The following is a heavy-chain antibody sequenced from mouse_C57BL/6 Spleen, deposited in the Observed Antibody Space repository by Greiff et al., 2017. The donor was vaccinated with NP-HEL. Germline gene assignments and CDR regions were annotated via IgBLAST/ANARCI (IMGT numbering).Heavy chain of an antibody. Sequence: VQVVESGPGLVAPSQSLSITCTVSGFSLTSYGVSWVRQPPGKGLEWLGVIWGDGSTNYHSALISRLSISKDNSKSQVFLKLNSLQTDDTATYYCAKPSREITTVVDYWYFDVWGTGTTVTVSS. CDR1: GFSLTSYG. CDR2: IWGDGST. D-gene: IGHD1-1*01. CDR3: AKPSREITTVVDYWYFDV. J-gene: IGHJ1*03. V-gene: IGHV2-3*01.